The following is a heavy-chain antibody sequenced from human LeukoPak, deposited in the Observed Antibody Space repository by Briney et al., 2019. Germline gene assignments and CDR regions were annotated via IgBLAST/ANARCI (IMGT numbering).Heavy chain of an antibody. V-gene: IGHV3-20*04. J-gene: IGHJ3*02. CDR2: INWNGGST. CDR1: GFTFDDYG. D-gene: IGHD3-10*01. CDR3: ARGQNYYGSGSQTLDI. Sequence: GGSLRLSCAASGFTFDDYGMSWVRQAPGKGLEWVSGINWNGGSTGYADSVEGRFTISRDNAKNSLYLQVSSLRAEDTAWYYCARGQNYYGSGSQTLDIWGQGTMVTVSS.